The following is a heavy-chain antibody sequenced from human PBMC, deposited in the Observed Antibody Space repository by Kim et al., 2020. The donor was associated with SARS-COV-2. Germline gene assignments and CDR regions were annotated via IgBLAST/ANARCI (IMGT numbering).Heavy chain of an antibody. CDR3: ARESRSPL. J-gene: IGHJ4*02. V-gene: IGHV1-69*01. CDR2: GTA. Sequence: GTANYAQKFQGRVTITADESTSTAYMELSSLRSEDTAVYYCARESRSPLWGQGTLVTVSS.